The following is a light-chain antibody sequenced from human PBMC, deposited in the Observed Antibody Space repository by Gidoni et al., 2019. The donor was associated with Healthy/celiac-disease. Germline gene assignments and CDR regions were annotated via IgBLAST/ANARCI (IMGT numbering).Light chain of an antibody. CDR1: QSVSSY. CDR2: DAS. J-gene: IGKJ4*01. V-gene: IGKV3-11*01. Sequence: EIVLTQSPATLSLSPGERATLSCRASQSVSSYLAWYQQKPGQAPRLLLYDASNRATGIPARFSGSGSGTDFTLTISSLEPEDFAVYYCQQRSNLLLTFGGGTKVEIK. CDR3: QQRSNLLLT.